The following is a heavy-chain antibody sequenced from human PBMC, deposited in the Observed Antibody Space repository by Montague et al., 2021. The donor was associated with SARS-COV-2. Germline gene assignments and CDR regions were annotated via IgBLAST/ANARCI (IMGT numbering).Heavy chain of an antibody. CDR1: VSWYKGAY. J-gene: IGHJ3*01. Sequence: SETLSLTCAILVSWYKGAYRTSTRLNSRHQLEWYAVFSLRGSSNYNPSLKNRVSISVDKSKNQISLNLTSVTAADTATYYCARGQVTIFAVLIMLPAAGAIDVWGQGTTVTVSS. CDR2: FSLRGSS. D-gene: IGHD3-3*01. V-gene: IGHV4-34*01. CDR3: ARGQVTIFAVLIMLPAAGAIDV.